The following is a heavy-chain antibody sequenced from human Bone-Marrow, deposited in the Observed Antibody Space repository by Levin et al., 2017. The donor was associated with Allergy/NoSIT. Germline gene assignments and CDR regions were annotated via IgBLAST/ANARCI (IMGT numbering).Heavy chain of an antibody. CDR1: GYTLTELS. D-gene: IGHD3-9*01. CDR2: FDPEDGET. CDR3: ATGVPLSGYFDKWKETGYYSFTC. Sequence: GASVKVSCKVSGYTLTELSMHWVRQAPGKGLEWMGGFDPEDGETIYAQKFQGRVTMTEDTSTDTAYMELSSLRSEDTAVYYCATGVPLSGYFDKWKETGYYSFTCWGQGTLVTVSS. J-gene: IGHJ4*02. V-gene: IGHV1-24*01.